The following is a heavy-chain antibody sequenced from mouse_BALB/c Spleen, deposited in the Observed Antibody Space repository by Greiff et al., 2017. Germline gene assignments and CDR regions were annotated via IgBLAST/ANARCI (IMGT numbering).Heavy chain of an antibody. CDR2: IWAGGST. D-gene: IGHD1-1*01. V-gene: IGHV2-9*02. CDR1: GFSLTSYG. CDR3: ARDYYGSSFDY. Sequence: VKLMESGPGLVAPSQSLSITRTVPGFSLTSYGVHWVRQPPGKGLEWLGVIWAGGSTNYNSALMSRLSISKDNSKSQVFLKRNRLQTEDTAMYYCARDYYGSSFDYWGQGTTLTVSS. J-gene: IGHJ2*01.